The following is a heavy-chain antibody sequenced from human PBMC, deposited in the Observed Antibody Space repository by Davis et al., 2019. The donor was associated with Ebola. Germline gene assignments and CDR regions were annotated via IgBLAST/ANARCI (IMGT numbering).Heavy chain of an antibody. D-gene: IGHD2-15*01. V-gene: IGHV3-11*04. CDR3: ARDFDYVVDY. CDR1: GFTFSDYY. J-gene: IGHJ4*02. CDR2: ISSSDNFI. Sequence: GESLKISCAASGFTFSDYYMSWIRQAPGKGLEWVSHISSSDNFIYYADSVKGRFTISRDNARNSLYLQMTSLRAEDTAVYYCARDFDYVVDYWGQGTLVTVSS.